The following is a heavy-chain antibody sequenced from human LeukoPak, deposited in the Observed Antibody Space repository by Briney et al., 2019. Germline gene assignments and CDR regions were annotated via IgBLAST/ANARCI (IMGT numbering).Heavy chain of an antibody. CDR2: IYYSGST. V-gene: IGHV4-39*01. Sequence: PSEALSLTCTVSGGPISSSSYYWGWIRQPPGKGLEWIGSIYYSGSTYYNPSLKSRVTISVDTSKNQFSLKLSSVTAADTAVYYCASKGATYSSSWYYFDHWGQGTLVTVSS. CDR1: GGPISSSSYY. J-gene: IGHJ4*02. D-gene: IGHD6-13*01. CDR3: ASKGATYSSSWYYFDH.